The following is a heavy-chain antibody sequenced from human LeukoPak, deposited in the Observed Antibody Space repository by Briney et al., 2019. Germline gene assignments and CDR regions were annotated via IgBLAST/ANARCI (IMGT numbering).Heavy chain of an antibody. J-gene: IGHJ6*03. CDR1: GYSFSSYW. CDR3: TRHPTSISNPYYIDV. D-gene: IGHD2-2*01. Sequence: KPGESLKISCKGSGYSFSSYWIGWVRQMPGKGLEWMGMIYPGDFDTRYSPSFQGQVTISVDTSISTAYLQWSSLKASDTAIYYCTRHPTSISNPYYIDVWGRGTTVTVSS. V-gene: IGHV5-51*01. CDR2: IYPGDFDT.